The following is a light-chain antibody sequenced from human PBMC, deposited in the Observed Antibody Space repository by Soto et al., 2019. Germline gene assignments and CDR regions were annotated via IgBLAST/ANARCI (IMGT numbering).Light chain of an antibody. CDR2: GAS. CDR1: ETVATN. Sequence: EVVMTQSPATLSVSPGERATLSCRASETVATNLAWYQQKPGQAPRLLISGASTRAAGISDRFRGSGSGTEFTLTISSLQPEDFATYYCQQLDSYPLTFGGGTKVDIK. CDR3: QQLDSYPLT. V-gene: IGKV3-15*01. J-gene: IGKJ4*01.